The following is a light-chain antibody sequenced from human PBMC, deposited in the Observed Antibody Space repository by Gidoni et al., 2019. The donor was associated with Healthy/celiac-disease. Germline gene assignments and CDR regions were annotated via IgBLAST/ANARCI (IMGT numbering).Light chain of an antibody. CDR3: QQSYSTPF. CDR1: QSISSY. CDR2: AAS. V-gene: IGKV1-39*01. Sequence: DIQMTQSPSSLSASVGDRVTITCRASQSISSYLHWYQQKPGKAPKLLIYAASSLQSGVPSRFSGSGSRTDFTLTISSLQPEDFATYYCQQSYSTPFFGPGTKVDIK. J-gene: IGKJ3*01.